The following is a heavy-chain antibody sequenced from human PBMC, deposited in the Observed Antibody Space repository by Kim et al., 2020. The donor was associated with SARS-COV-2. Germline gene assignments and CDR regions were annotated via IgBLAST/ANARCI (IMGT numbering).Heavy chain of an antibody. J-gene: IGHJ6*02. CDR2: IKQDGSEK. Sequence: GGSLRLSCAASGFTFSSYWMSWVRQAPGKGLEWVANIKQDGSEKYYVDSVKGRFTISRDTAKNSLYLQMNSLRAEDTAVYYCARDRGIAAAGYYYYGMDVWGQRGTVTASS. CDR3: ARDRGIAAAGYYYYGMDV. V-gene: IGHV3-7*03. CDR1: GFTFSSYW. D-gene: IGHD6-13*01.